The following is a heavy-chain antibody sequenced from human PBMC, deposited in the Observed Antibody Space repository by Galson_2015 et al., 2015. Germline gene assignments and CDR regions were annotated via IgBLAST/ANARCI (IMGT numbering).Heavy chain of an antibody. CDR1: GYTFTSYA. CDR3: ARETYYYDSSGYYFGF. V-gene: IGHV1-3*01. Sequence: SVKVSCKASGYTFTSYAMHWVRQAPGQRLEWMGWINAGNGNTKYSQKFQGRVTITRDTSASTAYMELSSLRSEDTAVYYCARETYYYDSSGYYFGFWGQGTLVTVSS. CDR2: INAGNGNT. J-gene: IGHJ4*02. D-gene: IGHD3-22*01.